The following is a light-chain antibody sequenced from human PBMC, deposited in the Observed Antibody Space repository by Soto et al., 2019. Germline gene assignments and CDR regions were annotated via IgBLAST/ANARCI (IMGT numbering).Light chain of an antibody. CDR2: GAS. CDR3: QQYDSSPRT. V-gene: IGKV3-20*01. CDR1: QSVDSNY. Sequence: EIVLTQSPGTLSLSPGEEATLSCRASQSVDSNYLAWYQQKPGQTPRLIIYGASGRADGIPHRFSGSGFGTDFTLTISGLEPEDFAVYYCQQYDSSPRTFGQGTKVDIK. J-gene: IGKJ1*01.